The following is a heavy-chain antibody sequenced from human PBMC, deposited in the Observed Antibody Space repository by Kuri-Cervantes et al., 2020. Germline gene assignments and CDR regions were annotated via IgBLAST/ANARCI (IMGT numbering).Heavy chain of an antibody. CDR3: ARHGHAGHSDTSLYYMDV. Sequence: GESLKISCKGSGYSFTSYWIGWVRQMPGKGLEWMGIIYPGDSDTRYSPSFQGQVTVSADRSITTAYLQWSSLKASDTAMYYCARHGHAGHSDTSLYYMDVWGQGTTVTVSS. J-gene: IGHJ6*03. CDR1: GYSFTSYW. CDR2: IYPGDSDT. D-gene: IGHD3-22*01. V-gene: IGHV5-51*01.